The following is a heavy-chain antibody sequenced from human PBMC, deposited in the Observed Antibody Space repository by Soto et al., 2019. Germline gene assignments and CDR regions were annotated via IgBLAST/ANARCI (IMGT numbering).Heavy chain of an antibody. V-gene: IGHV4-39*01. Sequence: PSETLSLTCTVSGGSISSSSYYWGWIRQPPGKGLEWIGSIYYSGSTYYNPSLKSRVTISVDTSKNQFSLKLRSVTAADTAVYYCARQESDPYYYDSSGSPYYFDYWGQGTLVTVSS. CDR3: ARQESDPYYYDSSGSPYYFDY. J-gene: IGHJ4*02. CDR1: GGSISSSSYY. CDR2: IYYSGST. D-gene: IGHD3-22*01.